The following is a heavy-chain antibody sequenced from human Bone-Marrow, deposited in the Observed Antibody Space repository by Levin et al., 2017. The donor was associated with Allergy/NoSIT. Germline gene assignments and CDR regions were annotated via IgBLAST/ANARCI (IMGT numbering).Heavy chain of an antibody. D-gene: IGHD6-19*01. Sequence: PGGSLRLSCAGSGFTFSSHGMHWVRQAPGKGLEWVAVISYDGSNEYYVDSVKGRFTISRDNSKNTLYLQMNSLRAEDTAVYYCAKEWGSSGWYKYFDYWGQGILVTVSS. CDR1: GFTFSSHG. V-gene: IGHV3-30*18. J-gene: IGHJ4*02. CDR2: ISYDGSNE. CDR3: AKEWGSSGWYKYFDY.